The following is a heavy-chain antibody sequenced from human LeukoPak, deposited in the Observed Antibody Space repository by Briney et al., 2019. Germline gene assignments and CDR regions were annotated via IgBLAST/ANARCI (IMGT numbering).Heavy chain of an antibody. CDR3: ASLSYSSGWYFGY. V-gene: IGHV3-23*01. CDR2: ITRSSDNT. J-gene: IGHJ4*02. D-gene: IGHD6-19*01. Sequence: PGGSLRLSCAASGFSFSSFAMSWVRQAPGKGLERVSAITRSSDNTYYADSVKGRFTISRDNSKNTLYLQMNSLRAEDTAVYYCASLSYSSGWYFGYWGQGTLVTVSS. CDR1: GFSFSSFA.